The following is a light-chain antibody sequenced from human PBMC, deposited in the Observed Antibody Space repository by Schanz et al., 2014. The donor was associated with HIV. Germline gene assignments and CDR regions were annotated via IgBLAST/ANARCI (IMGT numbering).Light chain of an antibody. Sequence: QSVLTQPPSASGHPGQRVTISCSGSSSNIGSKTVNWHQQLPGTAPKLLIYSNNQRPSGVPDRFSGSKSGTSASLAISGLQSGDEADYYCAAWDDSLNGWVFGGGTKLTVL. V-gene: IGLV1-44*01. J-gene: IGLJ3*02. CDR1: SSNIGSKT. CDR3: AAWDDSLNGWV. CDR2: SNN.